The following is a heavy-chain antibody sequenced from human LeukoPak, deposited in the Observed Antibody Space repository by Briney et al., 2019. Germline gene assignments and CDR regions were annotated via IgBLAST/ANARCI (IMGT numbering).Heavy chain of an antibody. CDR1: GLRFSNHA. V-gene: IGHV3-23*01. J-gene: IGHJ4*02. CDR2: ITGCSNRP. D-gene: IGHD6-19*01. CDR3: GKRGCGWYLVDY. Sequence: GGSLRLSCGTSGLRFSNHAVSRVRQATGKGLEWVSAITGCSNRPFYADAVKGRFTSSEDNDKNTLYLQMNSLRSEDTGVYYCGKRGCGWYLVDYWGQGALVTVSS.